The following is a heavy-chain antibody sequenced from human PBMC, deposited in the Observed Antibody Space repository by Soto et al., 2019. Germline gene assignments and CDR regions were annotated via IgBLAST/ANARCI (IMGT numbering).Heavy chain of an antibody. Sequence: VQLVQSGAEVKKPGSSVKVSCKPSGGTFSSYAISWVRQAPGQGLEWMGGIIPISGTANYAQKFQGRVTITADESTSTAYMELSSLRSEDTAVYYCARSQGSSTSLEIYYYYYYGMDVWGQGTTVTVSS. CDR3: ARSQGSSTSLEIYYYYYYGMDV. J-gene: IGHJ6*01. CDR1: GGTFSSYA. CDR2: IIPISGTA. D-gene: IGHD2-2*01. V-gene: IGHV1-69*01.